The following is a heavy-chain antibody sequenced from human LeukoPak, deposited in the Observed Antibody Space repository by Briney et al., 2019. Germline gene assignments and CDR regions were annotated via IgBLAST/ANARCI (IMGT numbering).Heavy chain of an antibody. D-gene: IGHD4-17*01. CDR3: ARVNYGDYESDAFDI. J-gene: IGHJ3*02. V-gene: IGHV3-11*01. CDR1: GFTLSDWY. Sequence: EGSPRLSCAVSGFTLSDWYMSWIRQAPGKGLEWVSFLSSSGNTIYYADSVKGRFTISRDHANNSLFLQMNSLRAEDTAVYYCARVNYGDYESDAFDIWGQGTMVTVSS. CDR2: LSSSGNTI.